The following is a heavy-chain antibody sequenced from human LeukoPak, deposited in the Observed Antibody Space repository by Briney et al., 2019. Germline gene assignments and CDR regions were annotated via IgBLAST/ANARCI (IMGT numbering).Heavy chain of an antibody. Sequence: PGGSLRLPRAASGFRFRHHWVSLMRQDPGKGLEGVSYISCGSDHTNYADSVKGRFTISRDNAKNSLYLQMNSLTDEDTAVYYCARCQYNSSPDIWGQGTLVSVSS. V-gene: IGHV3-11*03. CDR1: GFRFRHHW. D-gene: IGHD1-14*01. J-gene: IGHJ4*02. CDR3: ARCQYNSSPDI. CDR2: ISCGSDHT.